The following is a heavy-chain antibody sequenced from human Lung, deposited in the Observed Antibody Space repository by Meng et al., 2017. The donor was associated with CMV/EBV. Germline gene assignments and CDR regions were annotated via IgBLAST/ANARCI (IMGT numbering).Heavy chain of an antibody. V-gene: IGHV3-48*04. CDR1: GFTFNSYR. CDR3: ARDAGEGIVVVPAAIPDD. Sequence: SCAASGFTFNSYRMNWLRQAPGKGLEWVSYISSSSSSIYYTDSVKGRFTISRDNAKNSLYLEMNSLRVDDTGVYFCARDAGEGIVVVPAAIPDDXGQGXQVTVSS. J-gene: IGHJ4*02. CDR2: ISSSSSSI. D-gene: IGHD2-2*02.